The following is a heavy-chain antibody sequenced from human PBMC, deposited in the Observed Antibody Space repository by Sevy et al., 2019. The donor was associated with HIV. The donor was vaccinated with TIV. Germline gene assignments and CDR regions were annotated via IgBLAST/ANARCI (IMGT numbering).Heavy chain of an antibody. CDR1: GYTFTGYY. CDR3: ARGGYDILTGYYPENWFDP. D-gene: IGHD3-9*01. Sequence: ASVKVSCKASGYTFTGYYMHWVRQAPGQGLEWMGWINPNSGGTNYAQKFQGRVTMTSDTSISTAYMELSRLRSDDTAVYYCARGGYDILTGYYPENWFDPWGQGTLVTVSS. J-gene: IGHJ5*02. V-gene: IGHV1-2*02. CDR2: INPNSGGT.